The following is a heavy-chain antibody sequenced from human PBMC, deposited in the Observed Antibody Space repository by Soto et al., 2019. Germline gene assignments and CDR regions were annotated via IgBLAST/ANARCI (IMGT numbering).Heavy chain of an antibody. V-gene: IGHV4-34*01. CDR1: GGSFSGYY. D-gene: IGHD3-22*01. CDR3: ARGGYYAYWYFDL. Sequence: SSETLSLTCAVYGGSFSGYYWSWIRQPPGKGLEWIGEINHSGSTNYNPSLKSRVTISVDTSKNQFSLKLSSVTAADTAVYYCARGGYYAYWYFDLWGRGTLVTVSS. J-gene: IGHJ2*01. CDR2: INHSGST.